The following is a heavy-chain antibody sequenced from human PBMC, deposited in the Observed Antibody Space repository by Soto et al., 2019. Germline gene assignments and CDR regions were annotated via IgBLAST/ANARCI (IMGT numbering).Heavy chain of an antibody. CDR2: IFNSGTT. CDR1: GASTVSHYH. Sequence: SETLSLTCSVSGASTVSHYHWTWIRQPPGKGLEWMGYIFNSGTTFYNPSLTSRLSISMDTSGNHFSLELRSVTAADTAVYYFALALGPTTGLDYSCQGTLVSVFS. CDR3: ALALGPTTGLDY. D-gene: IGHD1-26*01. J-gene: IGHJ4*02. V-gene: IGHV4-31*02.